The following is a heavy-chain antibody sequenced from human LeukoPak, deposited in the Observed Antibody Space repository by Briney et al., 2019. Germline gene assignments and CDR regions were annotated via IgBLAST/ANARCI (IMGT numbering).Heavy chain of an antibody. J-gene: IGHJ6*03. CDR3: AREGRTYYDFWSGYSDHYYYMDV. CDR2: IYSGGST. CDR1: GFTVSSNY. V-gene: IGHV3-53*01. D-gene: IGHD3-3*01. Sequence: GGSLRLSCAASGFTVSSNYMSWVRQAPGKGLEWVSVIYSGGSTYYADSVKGRFTISRDNSKNTLYLQMNSLRAEDTAVYYCAREGRTYYDFWSGYSDHYYYMDVWGKGTTVTISS.